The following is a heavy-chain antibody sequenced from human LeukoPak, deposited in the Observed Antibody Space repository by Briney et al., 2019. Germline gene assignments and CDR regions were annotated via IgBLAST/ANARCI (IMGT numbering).Heavy chain of an antibody. CDR3: ARGRGSPYYFDC. Sequence: GGSLRLSCAASGFTVSSNYMSWVRQAPGKGLEWVSAISGSGGSTYYAASVKGRFTISRDNSKNTLCLQLSSLRAEDTAVYYCARGRGSPYYFDCWGQGTLVTVSS. V-gene: IGHV3-23*01. CDR2: ISGSGGST. J-gene: IGHJ4*02. D-gene: IGHD1-26*01. CDR1: GFTVSSNY.